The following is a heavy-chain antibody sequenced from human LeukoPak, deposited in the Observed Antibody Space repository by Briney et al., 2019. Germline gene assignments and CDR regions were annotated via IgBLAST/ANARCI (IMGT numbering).Heavy chain of an antibody. D-gene: IGHD3-3*01. CDR1: GGSFSGYY. J-gene: IGHJ4*02. V-gene: IGHV4-34*01. Sequence: SETLSLTCAVYGGSFSGYYWSWIRRPPGRGLEWIGEINHSGSINYNPSLKSRVTISVDTSKNQFSLKLRSVTAADTAVYYCARRGDFWSGTYFDYWGQGTLVTVSS. CDR3: ARRGDFWSGTYFDY. CDR2: INHSGSI.